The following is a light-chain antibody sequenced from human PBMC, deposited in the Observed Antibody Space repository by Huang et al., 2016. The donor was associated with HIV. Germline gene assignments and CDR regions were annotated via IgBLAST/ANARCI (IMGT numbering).Light chain of an antibody. Sequence: EIVLTQSPGTLSLSPGERATLSRRARQSVNNNFLAWYQQKPGQAPRLLIYGASSRATGVPDRFSGSGSGTDFTLTISRLEPEDFAVYYCHQYGDSRGTFGQGTKVEIK. CDR3: HQYGDSRGT. J-gene: IGKJ1*01. V-gene: IGKV3-20*01. CDR2: GAS. CDR1: QSVNNNF.